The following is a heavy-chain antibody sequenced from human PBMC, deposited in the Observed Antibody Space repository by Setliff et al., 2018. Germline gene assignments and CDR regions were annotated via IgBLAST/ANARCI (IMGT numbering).Heavy chain of an antibody. CDR2: IYIGGSA. V-gene: IGHV4-4*07. CDR3: AREQWLDPPGYYYMDV. Sequence: PSETLSLTCTVSGGSISSYYWSWIRQPAGKGLEWIGHIYIGGSANHDPSLKSRVTMSIDTSKNQFSLKLNSVTAADMAVYYCAREQWLDPPGYYYMDVWAKGTTVTVSS. D-gene: IGHD6-19*01. J-gene: IGHJ6*03. CDR1: GGSISSYY.